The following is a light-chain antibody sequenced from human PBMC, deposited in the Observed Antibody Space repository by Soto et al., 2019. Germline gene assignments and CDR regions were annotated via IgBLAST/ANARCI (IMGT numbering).Light chain of an antibody. CDR2: GNS. CDR3: QSYDSSLSGWG. J-gene: IGLJ3*02. CDR1: SSNIGAGYD. V-gene: IGLV1-40*01. Sequence: QAVVTQPPSVSGAPGQRVTISCTGSSSNIGAGYDVHWYQQLPGTAPKLLIYGNSNRPSGVPDRFSGSKSGTSASLAITGRQAEDEADYYCQSYDSSLSGWGFGGGTKLTVL.